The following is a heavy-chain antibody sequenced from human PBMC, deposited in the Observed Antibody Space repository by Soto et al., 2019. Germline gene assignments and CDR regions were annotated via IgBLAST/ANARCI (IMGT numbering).Heavy chain of an antibody. CDR3: ARDWAYSSGWNEKYHWFDP. D-gene: IGHD6-19*01. V-gene: IGHV1-18*01. CDR1: GYTFTSYG. CDR2: ISAYNGTT. J-gene: IGHJ5*02. Sequence: QVQLVQSGAEVKKPGASVKVSCKASGYTFTSYGISWVRQAHGQGREWMGWISAYNGTTNYAEKLQGRCTTTPDTYTSTAYMELKSLRSDDTAVYYCARDWAYSSGWNEKYHWFDPWGQGPLVTVSS.